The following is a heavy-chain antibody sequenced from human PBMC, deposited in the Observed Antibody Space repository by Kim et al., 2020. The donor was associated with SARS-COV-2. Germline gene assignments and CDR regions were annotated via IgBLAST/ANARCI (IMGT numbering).Heavy chain of an antibody. J-gene: IGHJ4*02. CDR3: ARDDRGSYYGYFDY. V-gene: IGHV3-30*01. D-gene: IGHD1-26*01. Sequence: GYGQCRFTISRDNAKNTLYLQMNSLRAEDTAVYYCARDDRGSYYGYFDYWGQGTLVTVSS.